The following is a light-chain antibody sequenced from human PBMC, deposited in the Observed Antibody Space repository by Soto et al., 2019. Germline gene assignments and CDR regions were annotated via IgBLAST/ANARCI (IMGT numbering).Light chain of an antibody. CDR1: QSVSSN. CDR3: QQYNNWPPIT. J-gene: IGKJ5*01. V-gene: IGKV3-15*01. Sequence: EILMAQAPTSPSVSTVETATLSRTASQSVSSNLARYQQKPGQAPRLLIYGASARATGIPARFTGSGSGTEFTLTISSLQSEDFAVYYCQQYNNWPPITFGQGTRLEIK. CDR2: GAS.